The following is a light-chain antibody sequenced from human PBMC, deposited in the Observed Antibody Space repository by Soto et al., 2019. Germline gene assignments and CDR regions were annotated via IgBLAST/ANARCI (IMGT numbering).Light chain of an antibody. CDR1: QSFSTSY. Sequence: EGVLPQSPGTLSLSTGERATLSCRASQSFSTSYLAWYQQKPGQAPRLLIFAASSRASGVPDRFSGSGSGTEFTLTIASLQSEDFAVYCCQQYSTWPLTFGAGTKLEIK. CDR2: AAS. J-gene: IGKJ4*01. V-gene: IGKV3-20*01. CDR3: QQYSTWPLT.